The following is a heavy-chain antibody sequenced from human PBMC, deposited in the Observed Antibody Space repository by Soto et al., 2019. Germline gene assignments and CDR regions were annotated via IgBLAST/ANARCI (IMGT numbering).Heavy chain of an antibody. J-gene: IGHJ4*02. CDR3: ARSNRDYYDNSGYYYFDY. CDR2: IIPILGTA. Sequence: ASVKVSCKASGGTFSNYAINWVRQAPGQELEWMGEIIPILGTANYAQRFQGRVTITADESTSTAYMELSSLRSEDTALYYCARSNRDYYDNSGYYYFDYWGQGALVTVSS. D-gene: IGHD3-22*01. CDR1: GGTFSNYA. V-gene: IGHV1-69*13.